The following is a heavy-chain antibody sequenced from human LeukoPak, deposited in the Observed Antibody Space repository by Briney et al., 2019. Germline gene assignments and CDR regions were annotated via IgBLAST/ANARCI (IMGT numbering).Heavy chain of an antibody. Sequence: PGGSLRLSCAASGFTFDDYGMIWVRQAPGKGLEWVSGINWNGGSTGYADSVKGRFTISRDNAKNSLYLQMNSLRAEDTAFYYCARAMTENYYYGMDVWGQGTTVTVSS. CDR2: INWNGGST. CDR1: GFTFDDYG. J-gene: IGHJ6*02. V-gene: IGHV3-20*04. CDR3: ARAMTENYYYGMDV. D-gene: IGHD2-21*02.